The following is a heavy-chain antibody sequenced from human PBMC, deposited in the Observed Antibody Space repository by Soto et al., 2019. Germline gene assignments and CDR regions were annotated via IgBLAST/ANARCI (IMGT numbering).Heavy chain of an antibody. CDR1: GFTFSDYY. Sequence: QVQLVESGGGLVKPGGSLRLSCAASGFTFSDYYMSWIRQAPGKGLEWISYISSSSSYTNCADSVNGRFTISRDDAKNSLYLQMNRLRAEDTAVYYCARIHYYDSSGYYPLYFDYWGQGTMVTVSS. CDR3: ARIHYYDSSGYYPLYFDY. J-gene: IGHJ4*02. CDR2: ISSSSSYT. V-gene: IGHV3-11*06. D-gene: IGHD3-22*01.